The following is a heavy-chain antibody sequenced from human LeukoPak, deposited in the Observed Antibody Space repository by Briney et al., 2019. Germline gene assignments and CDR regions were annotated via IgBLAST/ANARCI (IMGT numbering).Heavy chain of an antibody. J-gene: IGHJ3*02. D-gene: IGHD2-15*01. CDR3: ARGYCSGGSCYFNAFDI. V-gene: IGHV3-21*01. CDR2: ISSSGGSI. CDR1: GFTFSSAA. Sequence: GGSLRLSCAAAGFTFSSAAMSWVRQAPGKGLEWVSIISSSGGSIYYADSVKGRFTISRDNAKNSLYLQMNSLRAEDTAVYYCARGYCSGGSCYFNAFDIWGQGTMVTVSS.